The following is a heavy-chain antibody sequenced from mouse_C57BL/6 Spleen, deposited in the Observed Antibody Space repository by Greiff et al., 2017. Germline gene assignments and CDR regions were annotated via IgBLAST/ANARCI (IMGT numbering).Heavy chain of an antibody. Sequence: QVQLQQPGAELVKPGASVQMSCKASGYTFTSYWITWVKRRPGQGLEWIGVIYPGSGSTNYNEKFKSKATLTVDTSSSTAYMQLSSLTSEDSAGYYCAREGLGPDYWGQGTTLTVSS. V-gene: IGHV1-55*01. CDR3: AREGLGPDY. J-gene: IGHJ2*01. CDR2: IYPGSGST. D-gene: IGHD4-1*01. CDR1: GYTFTSYW.